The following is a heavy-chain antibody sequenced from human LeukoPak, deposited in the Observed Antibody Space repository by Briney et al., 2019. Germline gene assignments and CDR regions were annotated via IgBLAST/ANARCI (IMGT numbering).Heavy chain of an antibody. J-gene: IGHJ4*02. V-gene: IGHV1-2*02. Sequence: GASVKVSCKASGYTFTGYYIHWVRQAPGQGLEWMGWINPNSGGTNYAQRFQGRVTMARDTSISAAYMELSRLRSDDTAVYYCARFLLWFGYYDYWGQGTLVTVSS. CDR3: ARFLLWFGYYDY. CDR1: GYTFTGYY. D-gene: IGHD3-10*01. CDR2: INPNSGGT.